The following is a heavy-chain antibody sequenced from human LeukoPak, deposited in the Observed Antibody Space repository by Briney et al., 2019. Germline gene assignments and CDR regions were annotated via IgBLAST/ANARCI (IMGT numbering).Heavy chain of an antibody. CDR3: TRDEYGVGSNFFDY. CDR1: GFNFGDYA. V-gene: IGHV3-49*03. CDR2: ITNKAFGGTA. J-gene: IGHJ4*02. D-gene: IGHD4-17*01. Sequence: RSLRLSCTTSGFNFGDYAMSWFRQAPEKGLEGVGFITNKAFGGTAEYAASVKGRFTISRDDSRSIAYLQMDNLRTEDTGVYYCTRDEYGVGSNFFDYWGQGTLVTVST.